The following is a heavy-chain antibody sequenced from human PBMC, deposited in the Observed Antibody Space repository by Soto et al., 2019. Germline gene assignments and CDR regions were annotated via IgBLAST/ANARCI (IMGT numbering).Heavy chain of an antibody. D-gene: IGHD1-26*01. V-gene: IGHV3-66*04. Sequence: EVQLVESGGGLVQPGGSLRLSCVASGFTVSSSYMGWVRHAPGKGLEWVSSIYTGSTTYYAESVRGRFTVSTDNSKDTRYLQMNSLRVDDAAMYYCARHVGSYWYFDLWGRGTLVTVSS. CDR2: IYTGSTT. CDR1: GFTVSSSY. CDR3: ARHVGSYWYFDL. J-gene: IGHJ2*01.